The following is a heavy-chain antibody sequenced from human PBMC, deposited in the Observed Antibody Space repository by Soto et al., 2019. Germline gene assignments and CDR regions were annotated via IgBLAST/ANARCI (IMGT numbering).Heavy chain of an antibody. J-gene: IGHJ4*02. CDR1: GGSISSNY. Sequence: AETLSLTCAVSGGSISSNYWTWVRQPPGKGLEWIGYVYNSGSTNYNPSLKSRVTISEDTSKSQFSLKVNSMTAADTAVYYCARYRREAVAGYTLDNWGQGILVTVSS. D-gene: IGHD6-13*01. V-gene: IGHV4-59*01. CDR2: VYNSGST. CDR3: ARYRREAVAGYTLDN.